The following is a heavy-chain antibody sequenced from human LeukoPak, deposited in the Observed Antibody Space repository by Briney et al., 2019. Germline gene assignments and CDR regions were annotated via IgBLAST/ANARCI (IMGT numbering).Heavy chain of an antibody. D-gene: IGHD3-9*01. J-gene: IGHJ3*02. CDR2: IYYSGST. Sequence: SQTLSLTCTVPGGSISSGDYYWSWIRQPPGKGLEWIGYIYYSGSTYYNPSLKSRVAISVDTSKNQFSLKLSSVTAADTAVYYCARTYYDILTGYYKDAFDIWGQGTMVTVSS. CDR1: GGSISSGDYY. V-gene: IGHV4-30-4*01. CDR3: ARTYYDILTGYYKDAFDI.